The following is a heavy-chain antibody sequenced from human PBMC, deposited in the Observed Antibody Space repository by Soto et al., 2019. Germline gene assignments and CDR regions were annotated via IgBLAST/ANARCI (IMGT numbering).Heavy chain of an antibody. Sequence: QVQLVESGGGVVQPGRSLRLSCAASGFTFSSYAMHWVRQAPGKGLEWVAVISYDGSNKYYADSVKGRFTISRDNSKNTLYLQMNSLRAEDTAVYYCARDRGNRDRRPYYFDYWGQGTLVTVSS. CDR2: ISYDGSNK. D-gene: IGHD3-10*01. CDR3: ARDRGNRDRRPYYFDY. J-gene: IGHJ4*02. V-gene: IGHV3-30-3*01. CDR1: GFTFSSYA.